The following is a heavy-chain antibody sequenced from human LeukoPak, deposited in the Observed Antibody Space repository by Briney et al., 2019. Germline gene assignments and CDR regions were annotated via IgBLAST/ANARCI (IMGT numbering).Heavy chain of an antibody. CDR3: AKHSGQQVVLAAFDY. Sequence: GGSLRLSCAASGFTFDDYAMHWVRQAPGKGLEWVSGISWNSGSIGYADSVKGRFTISRDNAKNSLYLQMNSLRAEDTALYYCAKHSGQQVVLAAFDYWGQGTLVTVSS. CDR2: ISWNSGSI. J-gene: IGHJ4*02. CDR1: GFTFDDYA. V-gene: IGHV3-9*01. D-gene: IGHD2-2*01.